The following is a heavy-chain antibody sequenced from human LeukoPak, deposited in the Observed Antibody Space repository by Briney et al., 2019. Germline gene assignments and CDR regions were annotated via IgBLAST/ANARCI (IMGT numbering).Heavy chain of an antibody. V-gene: IGHV3-23*01. Sequence: GGSLRLSCAASGFTFSSYAMSWVRQAPGKGLEWVSAISGSGGSTYYADSVTGRFTISRDNSKNTLYLQMNSLRAEDTAVYYCANSAVDYDFWSGYYFDYWGQGTLVTVSS. CDR2: ISGSGGST. CDR3: ANSAVDYDFWSGYYFDY. J-gene: IGHJ4*02. D-gene: IGHD3-3*01. CDR1: GFTFSSYA.